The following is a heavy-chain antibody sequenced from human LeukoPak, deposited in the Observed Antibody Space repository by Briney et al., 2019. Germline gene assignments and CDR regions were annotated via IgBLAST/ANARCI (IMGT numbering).Heavy chain of an antibody. CDR3: ARRNYYDSSGYYYVPLDY. J-gene: IGHJ4*02. CDR1: SYTFTNYG. CDR2: ISAYNGNT. V-gene: IGHV1-18*01. Sequence: ASVKVSCKASSYTFTNYGISWVRQAPGQGLEWMGWISAYNGNTNYAQKLQGRVTMTTDTSTSTAYMELRSLRSEDTAVYYCARRNYYDSSGYYYVPLDYWGQGTLVTVSS. D-gene: IGHD3-22*01.